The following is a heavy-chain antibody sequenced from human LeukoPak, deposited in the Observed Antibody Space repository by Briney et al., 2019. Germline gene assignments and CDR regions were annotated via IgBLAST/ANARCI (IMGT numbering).Heavy chain of an antibody. CDR3: ARHVRSGYNFLDY. Sequence: PSETLSPTCTVSGGSMSNYYWSWIRQPPGRGLEWIGYIYFSGSSNYNPSLKSRVTMSVDTSKNQFSLKLSSVTAADTAVYYCARHVRSGYNFLDYWGQGNLVTVSS. D-gene: IGHD5-24*01. CDR1: GGSMSNYY. J-gene: IGHJ4*02. CDR2: IYFSGSS. V-gene: IGHV4-59*08.